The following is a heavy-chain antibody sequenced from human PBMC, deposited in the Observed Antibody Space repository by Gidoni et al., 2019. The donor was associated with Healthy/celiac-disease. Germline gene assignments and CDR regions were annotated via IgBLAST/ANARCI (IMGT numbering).Heavy chain of an antibody. J-gene: IGHJ4*02. V-gene: IGHV1-2*02. CDR3: ERDPFEAFPYGSGTQTNY. CDR1: GYTFTGYY. CDR2: INPNSGGT. D-gene: IGHD3-10*01. Sequence: QVQLVQSGAEVKKPGASVKVSCKASGYTFTGYYMHWVRQAPGQGLEWMGWINPNSGGTNYAQKFQGRVTMTRDTSISTAYMELSRLRSDDTAVYYCERDPFEAFPYGSGTQTNYWGQGTLVTVSS.